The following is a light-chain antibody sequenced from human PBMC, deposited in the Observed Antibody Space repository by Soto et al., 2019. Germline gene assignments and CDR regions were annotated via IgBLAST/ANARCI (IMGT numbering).Light chain of an antibody. CDR3: QQYGSSPPYT. Sequence: EIVLTQSPGTLSLSPGERATLSCRASRSFASSYLGWYQQKPGQAPRLLIYAASSRATGIPDRFSGSGSGIDFTLTISRLEPEDSAVYYCQQYGSSPPYTFGQGTKLEI. J-gene: IGKJ2*01. V-gene: IGKV3-20*01. CDR2: AAS. CDR1: RSFASSY.